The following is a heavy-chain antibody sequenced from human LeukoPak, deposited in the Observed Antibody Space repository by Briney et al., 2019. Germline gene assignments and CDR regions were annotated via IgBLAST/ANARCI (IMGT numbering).Heavy chain of an antibody. J-gene: IGHJ3*02. CDR2: IYYSGST. Sequence: TLSLTCTVSGGSISSGDYYWSWIRQPPGKGLEWIGYIYYSGSTYYNPSLKGRVTISVDTSKNQFSLKLSSVTAADTAVYYCARAGIAGAFDIWGQGTMVTVSS. CDR3: ARAGIAGAFDI. V-gene: IGHV4-30-4*08. CDR1: GGSISSGDYY. D-gene: IGHD2-21*01.